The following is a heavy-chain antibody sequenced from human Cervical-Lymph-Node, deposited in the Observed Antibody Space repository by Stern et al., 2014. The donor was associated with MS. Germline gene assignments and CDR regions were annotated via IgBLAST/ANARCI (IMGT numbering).Heavy chain of an antibody. CDR2: IGTAGDT. CDR1: GFTFSSYD. V-gene: IGHV3-13*01. D-gene: IGHD2-15*01. J-gene: IGHJ5*02. CDR3: ARGNGYCSGGSCYWFDP. Sequence: EVQLVESGGGLVQPGGSLRLSCAASGFTFSSYDMHWVRQATGKGLEWVSAIGTAGDTYYPGSVKVRFTISRENAKNSLYLQMNSLRAGDTAVYYCARGNGYCSGGSCYWFDPWGQGTLVTVSS.